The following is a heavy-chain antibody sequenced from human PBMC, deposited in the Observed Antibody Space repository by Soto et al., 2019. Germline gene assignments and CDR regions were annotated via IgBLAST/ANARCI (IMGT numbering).Heavy chain of an antibody. CDR2: INPDHGNT. V-gene: IGHV1-3*01. J-gene: IGHJ3*01. D-gene: IGHD2-8*02. CDR3: ARAILSVGPRVSYDFNV. CDR1: GFTFSAHL. Sequence: QVQLVQSGAEVRKPGASVNIYCRASGFTFSAHLINWVRQVPGQSLEWMGWINPDHGNTKYSQTFQGRVTISRHSSASIAYVEVSDLTSEETAVYYCARAILSVGPRVSYDFNVWGQGTMVTVDS.